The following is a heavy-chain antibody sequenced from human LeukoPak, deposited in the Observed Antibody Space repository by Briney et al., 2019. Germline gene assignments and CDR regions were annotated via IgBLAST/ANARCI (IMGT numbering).Heavy chain of an antibody. V-gene: IGHV3-23*01. CDR1: GFTVNTNY. CDR3: ANQVVPAATFDY. D-gene: IGHD2-2*01. CDR2: ISGSGGST. J-gene: IGHJ4*02. Sequence: PGGSLRLSCGASGFTVNTNYMSWVRQAPGKGLEWVSAISGSGGSTYYADSVKGRFTISRDNSKNTLYLQMNSLRAEDTAVYYCANQVVPAATFDYWGQGTLVTVSS.